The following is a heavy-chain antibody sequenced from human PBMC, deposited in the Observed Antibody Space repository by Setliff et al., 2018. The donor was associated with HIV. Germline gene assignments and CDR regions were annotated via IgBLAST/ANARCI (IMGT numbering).Heavy chain of an antibody. Sequence: PSETLSLTCNVSVVSISSYYWSWVRQPPGKGLEYIGYIYYSGSTYYNPSLKSRVTISVDTSKDQFSLKVSSVTAADTAVYYCARDRGGGYNNLDYWGQVTLVTVSS. CDR1: VVSISSYY. V-gene: IGHV4-59*12. CDR2: IYYSGST. J-gene: IGHJ4*02. D-gene: IGHD5-12*01. CDR3: ARDRGGGYNNLDY.